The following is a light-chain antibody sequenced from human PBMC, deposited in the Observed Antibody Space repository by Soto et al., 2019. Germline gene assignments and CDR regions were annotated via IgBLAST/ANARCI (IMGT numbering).Light chain of an antibody. CDR1: SSNIGAGYD. V-gene: IGLV1-40*01. CDR3: QSYDSSRSGVV. Sequence: QSVLTQPPSVSGAPGQRVTISCTGSSSNIGAGYDLHWYQQLPGTAPKLLIYGNSNRPSGVPDRFSGSKSGTSASLAITGLQAEDDADYYCQSYDSSRSGVVFGGGTKLTVL. J-gene: IGLJ2*01. CDR2: GNS.